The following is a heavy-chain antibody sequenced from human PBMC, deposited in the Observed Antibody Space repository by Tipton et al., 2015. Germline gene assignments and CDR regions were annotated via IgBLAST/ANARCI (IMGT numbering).Heavy chain of an antibody. CDR1: GGSISSGGYY. CDR2: IYYSGST. Sequence: TLSLTCTVSGGSISSGGYYWYWIRQHPGKGLEWIGYIYYSGSTNYNPSLKSRITISLDTSKNQFSLKLTSVTAADTALYYCAREGRVRGGRRFDYWGQGTLVTVSS. V-gene: IGHV4-61*08. D-gene: IGHD3-10*01. CDR3: AREGRVRGGRRFDY. J-gene: IGHJ4*02.